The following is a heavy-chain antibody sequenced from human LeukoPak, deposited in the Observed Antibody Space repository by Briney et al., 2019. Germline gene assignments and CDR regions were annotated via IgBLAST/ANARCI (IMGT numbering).Heavy chain of an antibody. CDR3: ARVDDSSGYHHFDY. V-gene: IGHV3-23*01. Sequence: GGSLRLSCAASGFTFSSYAMSWVRQAPGKGLEWVSGISGSGTTTYYADSVKGRFTISRDNSKNTLYLQMNSLRAEDTAVYYCARVDDSSGYHHFDYWGQGTLVTVSS. CDR2: ISGSGTTT. J-gene: IGHJ4*02. CDR1: GFTFSSYA. D-gene: IGHD3-22*01.